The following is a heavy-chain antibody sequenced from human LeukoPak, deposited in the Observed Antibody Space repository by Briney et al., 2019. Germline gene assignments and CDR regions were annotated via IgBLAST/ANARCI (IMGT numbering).Heavy chain of an antibody. CDR1: GFTFSDYY. J-gene: IGHJ4*02. Sequence: PGGSLRLSCAASGFTFSDYYRSWLRHAPGKGLDRVSYISSSSYTNFADAVKGRFTISRDNAKNSLYLQMNSLRAEDTAVYYCARESIAVAGRVGDYWGQGTLVTVSS. CDR2: ISSSSYT. V-gene: IGHV3-11*05. D-gene: IGHD6-19*01. CDR3: ARESIAVAGRVGDY.